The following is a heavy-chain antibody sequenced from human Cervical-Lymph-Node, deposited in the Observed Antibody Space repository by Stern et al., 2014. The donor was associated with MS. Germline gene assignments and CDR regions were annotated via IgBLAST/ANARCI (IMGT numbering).Heavy chain of an antibody. V-gene: IGHV4-61*02. D-gene: IGHD6-19*01. CDR3: ARLPGAVGSFYFDS. CDR1: GASINSGSYY. J-gene: IGHJ4*01. CDR2: IYTSGST. Sequence: VQLVESGPGLVRPSQTLSLTCTVSGASINSGSYYWSWVRQPAGKGLEWIGRIYTSGSTDYRPSLISRVTISVDTSKNQFSLHLSSVTAADTAVYYCARLPGAVGSFYFDSWGQGSLVTVSS.